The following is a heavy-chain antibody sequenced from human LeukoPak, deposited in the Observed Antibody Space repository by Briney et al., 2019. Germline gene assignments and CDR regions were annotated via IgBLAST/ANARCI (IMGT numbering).Heavy chain of an antibody. CDR3: ARKPIFASGRHWYYFDN. Sequence: SETLSLTCTVSGGSISSYYWSWIRLPPGKGLEWIGYLSKSGNTNYSPSLKSRVTIFGDTSKNQFSLKLNSVTAADTAVYYCARKPIFASGRHWYYFDNWGQGTPVTVSS. CDR2: LSKSGNT. J-gene: IGHJ4*02. CDR1: GGSISSYY. D-gene: IGHD3-10*01. V-gene: IGHV4-4*08.